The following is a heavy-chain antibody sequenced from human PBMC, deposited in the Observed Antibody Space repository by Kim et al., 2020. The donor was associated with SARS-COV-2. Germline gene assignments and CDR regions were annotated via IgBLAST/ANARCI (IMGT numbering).Heavy chain of an antibody. D-gene: IGHD3-9*01. CDR1: GYTFTRYG. Sequence: ASVKVYCKASGYTFTRYGISWVRQAPGQGLEWMGWISAYNGNTNYAQKLQGRVTMTTDTSTSTAYMELRSLRSDDTAVYYCARALRYFDWTYPIDYWGQGTLVTVSS. CDR2: ISAYNGNT. CDR3: ARALRYFDWTYPIDY. V-gene: IGHV1-18*04. J-gene: IGHJ4*02.